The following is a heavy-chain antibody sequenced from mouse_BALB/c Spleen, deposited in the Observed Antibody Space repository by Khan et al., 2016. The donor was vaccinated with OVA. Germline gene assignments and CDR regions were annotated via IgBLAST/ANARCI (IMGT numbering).Heavy chain of an antibody. CDR2: IYPYNDGA. J-gene: IGHJ3*01. Sequence: VQLQQSGPELVKPGASVKMSCKASGYTFSSYVMHWVKQKPGQGLEWIGYIYPYNDGAEYNEKFKGKAILTSDKSSSTAYMELSSLTSEDSAVYYCAGVGYDGKGCADWGQGTLVTVSA. D-gene: IGHD2-1*01. CDR3: AGVGYDGKGCAD. V-gene: IGHV1S136*01. CDR1: GYTFSSYV.